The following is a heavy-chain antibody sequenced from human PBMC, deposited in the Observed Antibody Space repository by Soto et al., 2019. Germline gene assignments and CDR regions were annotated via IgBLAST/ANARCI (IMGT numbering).Heavy chain of an antibody. J-gene: IGHJ4*02. CDR3: ARVVSWGIWSGYQRFPQYFDY. CDR1: GFTFSSYW. Sequence: EVQLVESGGGWVQPGGSLRLSCAASGFTFSSYWMSWVRRAACKGLEWVANIKHDGSKKYYADSVKGRFTIYRDKAKNSLYLQMNSLIGEATAGYSCARVVSWGIWSGYQRFPQYFDYRGQGSLVTVSS. D-gene: IGHD3-3*01. V-gene: IGHV3-7*04. CDR2: IKHDGSKK.